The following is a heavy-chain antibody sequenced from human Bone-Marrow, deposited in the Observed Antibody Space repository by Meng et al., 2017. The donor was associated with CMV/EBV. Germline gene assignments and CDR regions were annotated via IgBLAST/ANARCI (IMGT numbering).Heavy chain of an antibody. CDR2: IYYSGST. CDR1: GGPFNSGNYY. J-gene: IGHJ3*02. CDR3: ARGADYDFWSGPPIGAFDI. D-gene: IGHD3-3*01. V-gene: IGHV4-61*01. Sequence: SDILSLTCTVPGGPFNSGNYYWSWIRQPPGKGLEWMGYIYYSGSTNYNPSLKSRVTISVDTSKNLFSLKLSSVTAADTAVYYYARGADYDFWSGPPIGAFDIWGHGTMVTVSS.